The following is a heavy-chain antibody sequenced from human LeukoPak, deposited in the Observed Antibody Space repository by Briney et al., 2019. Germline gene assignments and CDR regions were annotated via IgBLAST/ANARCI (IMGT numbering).Heavy chain of an antibody. CDR3: AKDAGTRRPGP. Sequence: GGSLRLSCAASGFTFSSYSMNWVRQAPGKGLEWVSYISSSSSTIYYADPVKGRFTISRDNAKNSLYLQMNSLRAEDTAVYYCAKDAGTRRPGPWGQGTLVTVSS. CDR1: GFTFSSYS. V-gene: IGHV3-48*01. J-gene: IGHJ5*02. CDR2: ISSSSSTI.